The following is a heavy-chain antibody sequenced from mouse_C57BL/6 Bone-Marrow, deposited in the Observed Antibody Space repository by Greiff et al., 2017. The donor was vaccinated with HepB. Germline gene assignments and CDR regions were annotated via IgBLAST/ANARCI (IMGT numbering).Heavy chain of an antibody. CDR2: IRSKSNNYAT. CDR3: VSPLLLRPVAGYAMDY. D-gene: IGHD1-1*01. J-gene: IGHJ4*01. CDR1: GFSFNTYA. V-gene: IGHV10-1*01. Sequence: EVKLEESGGGLVQPKGSLKLSCAASGFSFNTYAMNWVRQAPGKGLEWVARIRSKSNNYATYYADSVKDRFTISRDDSESMLYLQMNNLKTEDTAMYYCVSPLLLRPVAGYAMDYWGQGTSVTVSS.